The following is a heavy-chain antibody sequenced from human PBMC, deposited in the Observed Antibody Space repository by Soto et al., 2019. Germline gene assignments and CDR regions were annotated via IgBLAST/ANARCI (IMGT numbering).Heavy chain of an antibody. V-gene: IGHV4-31*03. CDR3: AKEVWSGPMDV. CDR1: GGSISSGGYY. CDR2: IYYSGST. Sequence: SETLSLTCTVSGGSISSGGYYWSWIRQHPGKGLEWIGYIYYSGSTYYNPSLKSRVTISVDTSKDQFSLKLSSVTAADTAVYYCAKEVWSGPMDVWGQGTTVTAP. D-gene: IGHD3-3*01. J-gene: IGHJ6*02.